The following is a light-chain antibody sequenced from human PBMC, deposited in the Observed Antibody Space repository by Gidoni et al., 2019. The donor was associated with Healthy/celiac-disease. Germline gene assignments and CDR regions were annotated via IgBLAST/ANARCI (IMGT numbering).Light chain of an antibody. CDR1: SSDVGGYNY. CDR2: DVS. CDR3: SSYTSSSPHV. V-gene: IGLV2-14*01. Sequence: QSALTQPASVSGSPGQSITISCTGTSSDVGGYNYFSCYQQHPGKAPKLMIYDVSNRPSGVSNRFSGSKSGNTASLTISGLQAEDEADYYCSSYTSSSPHVFGTGTKVTVL. J-gene: IGLJ1*01.